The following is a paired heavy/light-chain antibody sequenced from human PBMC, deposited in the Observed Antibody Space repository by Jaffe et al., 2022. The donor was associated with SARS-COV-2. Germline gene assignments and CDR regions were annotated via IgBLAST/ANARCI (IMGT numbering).Heavy chain of an antibody. Sequence: QVQLQESGPGLVKPSQTLSLTCTVSGVSISSASYFWSWIRQPAGKALEWIGRIYTSGTTKYNPSLKSRVTISADTSKNQFSLILSSVTAADTAVYFCARESFNLDMVTTITQTFDSWGQGTLVTVSS. CDR3: ARESFNLDMVTTITQTFDS. J-gene: IGHJ4*02. D-gene: IGHD5-12*01. CDR1: GVSISSASYF. V-gene: IGHV4-61*02. CDR2: IYTSGTT.
Light chain of an antibody. Sequence: DIQMTQSPSSLSASVGDRVTITCQASQDIGTYLNWYQQKPGKAPNLLIYDASSLETGVPSRFSGSGSGTDFTFTISSLQPEDSATYYCQQYHSLPLTFGGGTKVEIK. CDR1: QDIGTY. CDR3: QQYHSLPLT. CDR2: DAS. V-gene: IGKV1-33*01. J-gene: IGKJ4*01.